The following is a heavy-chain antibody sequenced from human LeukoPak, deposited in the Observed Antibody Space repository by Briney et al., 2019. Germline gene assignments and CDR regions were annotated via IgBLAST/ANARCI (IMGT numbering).Heavy chain of an antibody. Sequence: SQTLSLTCTVSGDSISSGDYYWSWIRQPAGKGLEWIGRISSSGSTNYNPSLKSRVTISVDTSKNQFSLKLSSVTAADTAVHYCARVSGSYGDFDSWGQGTLVTVSS. D-gene: IGHD1-26*01. CDR3: ARVSGSYGDFDS. CDR1: GDSISSGDYY. J-gene: IGHJ4*02. CDR2: ISSSGST. V-gene: IGHV4-61*02.